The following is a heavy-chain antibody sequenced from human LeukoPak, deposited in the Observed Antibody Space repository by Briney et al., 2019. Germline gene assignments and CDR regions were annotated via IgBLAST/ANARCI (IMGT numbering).Heavy chain of an antibody. Sequence: PGGSLRLSCAASGFTFSSYWMHWVRQAPGKGLVWVSRINSDGSSTSYADSVKGPFTISRDNAKNTLYLQMNSLRAEETAVYYCARGYCSSSSCPKAYYFDYWGQGTLVTVSS. J-gene: IGHJ4*02. D-gene: IGHD2-2*01. CDR2: INSDGSST. CDR1: GFTFSSYW. CDR3: ARGYCSSSSCPKAYYFDY. V-gene: IGHV3-74*01.